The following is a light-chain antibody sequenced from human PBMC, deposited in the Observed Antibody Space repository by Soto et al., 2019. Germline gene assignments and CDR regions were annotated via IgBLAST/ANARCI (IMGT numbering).Light chain of an antibody. V-gene: IGKV1-5*03. Sequence: DIQMTQSPSTLSGSVGDRVTITCRASQTISSWLAWYQQKPGKAPKLLIYKASTLISGVPSRFSGSGSGTGFTLAISSLQPDDFATYYCQHYNSYSEAFGQGTKVDIK. CDR1: QTISSW. J-gene: IGKJ1*01. CDR2: KAS. CDR3: QHYNSYSEA.